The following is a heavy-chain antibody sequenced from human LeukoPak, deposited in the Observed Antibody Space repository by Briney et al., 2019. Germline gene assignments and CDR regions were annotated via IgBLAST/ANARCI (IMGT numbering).Heavy chain of an antibody. CDR1: GFTVSSNY. J-gene: IGHJ4*02. CDR3: ASRPSGDGGY. Sequence: GGSLRLSCAASGFTVSSNYMNRVRQAPGEGLEWVSVIYSGGATYYADSVKGRFTISRDNSKNTLYLQMNSLRAEDTAVYYCASRPSGDGGYWGQGTLVTVSS. D-gene: IGHD1-26*01. CDR2: IYSGGAT. V-gene: IGHV3-53*01.